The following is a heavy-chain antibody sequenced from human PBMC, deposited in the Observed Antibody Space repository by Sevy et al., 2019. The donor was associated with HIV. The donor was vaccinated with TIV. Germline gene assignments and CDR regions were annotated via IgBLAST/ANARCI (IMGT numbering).Heavy chain of an antibody. Sequence: GGSLRLSCTASGFTFGDYAMSWVRQAPGKGLEWVGFIRSKAYGGTTEHAASVKGRFTISRDDSKSIAYLQMNSLKTEDTAVYYCTRGDRGYDFWSGYYQYDAFDIWGQGTMVTVSS. CDR2: IRSKAYGGTT. CDR3: TRGDRGYDFWSGYYQYDAFDI. J-gene: IGHJ3*02. D-gene: IGHD3-3*01. CDR1: GFTFGDYA. V-gene: IGHV3-49*04.